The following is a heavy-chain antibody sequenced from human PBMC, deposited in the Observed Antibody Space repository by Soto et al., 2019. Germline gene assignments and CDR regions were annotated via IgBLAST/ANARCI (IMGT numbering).Heavy chain of an antibody. CDR1: GFTFTNAW. Sequence: GGSLRLSCAASGFTFTNAWMTWVRQGPGKGLEWVGRIKSKSDGGTIDYAAPVKGRFTISRDDSKNTLYLQMNSLKTEDTAVYYLTTGPNLRPLAAFDIWGQGTVVTVSS. J-gene: IGHJ3*02. CDR3: TTGPNLRPLAAFDI. CDR2: IKSKSDGGTI. V-gene: IGHV3-15*01.